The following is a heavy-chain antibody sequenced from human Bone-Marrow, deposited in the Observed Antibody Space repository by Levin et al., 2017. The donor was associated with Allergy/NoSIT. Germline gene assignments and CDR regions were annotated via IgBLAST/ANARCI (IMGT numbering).Heavy chain of an antibody. J-gene: IGHJ4*02. V-gene: IGHV3-23*01. Sequence: GESLKISCAASGFTFGDQTMIWVRQTPGKGLEWVSVIDRLSTVTNIHYADSVKGRFTISRDNSKSTLYLQMNNLKVEDTALYYCALYGQHLARDYWGRESRSPSPQ. CDR2: IDRLSTVTNI. D-gene: IGHD6-13*01. CDR1: GFTFGDQT. CDR3: ALYGQHLARDY.